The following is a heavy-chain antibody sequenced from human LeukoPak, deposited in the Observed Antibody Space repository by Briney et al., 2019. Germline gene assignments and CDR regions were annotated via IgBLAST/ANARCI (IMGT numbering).Heavy chain of an antibody. CDR3: ARGRGGSWGSFGWFDP. Sequence: SETLSLTCAVYGGSFSGYYWSWIRQPPGKGLEWIGEINHSGSTNYNPSLKSRVTISVDTSKNQFSLKLGSVTAADTAVYYCARGRGGSWGSFGWFDPWGQGTLVTASS. CDR2: INHSGST. V-gene: IGHV4-34*01. D-gene: IGHD6-13*01. J-gene: IGHJ5*02. CDR1: GGSFSGYY.